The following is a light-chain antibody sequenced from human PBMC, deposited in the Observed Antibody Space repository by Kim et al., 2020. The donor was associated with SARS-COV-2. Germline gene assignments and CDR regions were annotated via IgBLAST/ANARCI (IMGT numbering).Light chain of an antibody. CDR2: DND. V-gene: IGLV1-51*01. CDR1: RSNIGNNP. Sequence: QSVLTQPPSVSAAPGHKVTTSCSGSRSNIGNNPVSWYQQFPGTAPRLIPYDNDKRPSGIPDRFSSSKSGTSATLGITGLRTGDEADYYCATWDSSLSVGVFGGGTKVTVL. CDR3: ATWDSSLSVGV. J-gene: IGLJ3*02.